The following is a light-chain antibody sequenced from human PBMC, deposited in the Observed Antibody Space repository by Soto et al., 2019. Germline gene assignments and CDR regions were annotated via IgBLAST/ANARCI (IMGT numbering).Light chain of an antibody. Sequence: QSVLTQPPSVSGAPGQRVTISCTGSSSNIGAGYDVHWYQQLPGTAPKLLIYGNSNRPSGVPDRFSGSKSGTSASLAITGLQAEDEAEYYCCLRPGSLTWLFGGGTKLTVL. J-gene: IGLJ3*02. CDR2: GNS. CDR1: SSNIGAGYD. CDR3: CLRPGSLTWL. V-gene: IGLV1-40*01.